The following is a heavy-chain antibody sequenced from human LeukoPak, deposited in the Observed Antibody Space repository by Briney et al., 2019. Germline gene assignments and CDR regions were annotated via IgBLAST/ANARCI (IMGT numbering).Heavy chain of an antibody. D-gene: IGHD3-3*01. V-gene: IGHV4-39*07. CDR2: IYYSGST. CDR3: ARLFGITIFGETLNWFDP. CDR1: GGSISSSSYY. Sequence: PSETLSLTCTVSGGSISSSSYYWGWIRQPPGKGLEWIGNIYYSGSTYSNPSLKSRVTISVHTSKNQFSLKLSSVTAADTAVYYCARLFGITIFGETLNWFDPWGQGTQVTVSS. J-gene: IGHJ5*02.